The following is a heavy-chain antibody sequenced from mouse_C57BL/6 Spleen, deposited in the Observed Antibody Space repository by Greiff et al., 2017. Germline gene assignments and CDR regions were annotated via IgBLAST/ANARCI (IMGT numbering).Heavy chain of an antibody. Sequence: EVQLQQSGGDLVKPGGSLKLSCAASGFTFSSYGMSWVRQTPDKRLEWVATISSGGSYTYYPDSVKGRFTISRDNAKNTLYLQMISLKSEDTAMYYWARRGDFSYWGQETLDTVSA. D-gene: IGHD3-3*01. J-gene: IGHJ3*01. V-gene: IGHV5-6*01. CDR2: ISSGGSYT. CDR1: GFTFSSYG. CDR3: ARRGDFSY.